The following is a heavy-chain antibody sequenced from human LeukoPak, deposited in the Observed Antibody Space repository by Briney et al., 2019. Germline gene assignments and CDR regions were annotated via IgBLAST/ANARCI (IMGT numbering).Heavy chain of an antibody. CDR2: IKQDGSEK. CDR3: ARGPSYYDFWSGYYMHGMDV. Sequence: GGYLRLSCAASGFTFSSYWMSWVRQAPGKGLEWVANIKQDGSEKYYVDSVKGRFTISRDNAKNSLYLQMNSPRAEDTAVYYCARGPSYYDFWSGYYMHGMDVWGQGTTVTVSS. D-gene: IGHD3-3*01. J-gene: IGHJ6*02. CDR1: GFTFSSYW. V-gene: IGHV3-7*01.